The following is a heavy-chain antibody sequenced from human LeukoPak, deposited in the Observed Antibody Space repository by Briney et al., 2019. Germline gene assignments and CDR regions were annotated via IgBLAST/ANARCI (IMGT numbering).Heavy chain of an antibody. CDR2: ISASGGTT. J-gene: IGHJ4*02. D-gene: IGHD1-26*01. Sequence: GGSLRLSCAASGFTFSNYAMGWVRQAPGKGLEWVSSISASGGTTYYADSVKGRFTISRDNSKNTLYLQMNSLRAEDTAVYYCARLHSSGSFDFDYWGQGTLVTVSS. CDR3: ARLHSSGSFDFDY. V-gene: IGHV3-23*01. CDR1: GFTFSNYA.